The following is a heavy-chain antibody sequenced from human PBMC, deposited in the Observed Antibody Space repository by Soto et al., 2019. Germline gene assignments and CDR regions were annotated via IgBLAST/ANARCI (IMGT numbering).Heavy chain of an antibody. Sequence: GESLKISCKGSGYRFTNFWIGWVRQMPGKGLEWMGIIYPGDSDIRYSPSFQGQVTISADKSINTAYLQWSSLKASNTAMYYCARQNGAFDIWGQGTMVTVSS. CDR1: GYRFTNFW. CDR2: IYPGDSDI. D-gene: IGHD2-8*01. CDR3: ARQNGAFDI. V-gene: IGHV5-51*01. J-gene: IGHJ3*02.